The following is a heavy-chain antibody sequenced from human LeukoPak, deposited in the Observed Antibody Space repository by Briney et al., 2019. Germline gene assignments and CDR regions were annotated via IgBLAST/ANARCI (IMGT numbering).Heavy chain of an antibody. CDR2: ISYDGSNK. Sequence: GGSLRLSCAASGFTFSSYGMHWVRQAPGKGLEWVAVISYDGSNKYYADSVKGRFTISRDNSKNTLYLQMNSLRAEDTAVYYCAKDYHYSSGPDYWGQGTLVTVSS. V-gene: IGHV3-30*18. CDR3: AKDYHYSSGPDY. J-gene: IGHJ4*02. D-gene: IGHD6-19*01. CDR1: GFTFSSYG.